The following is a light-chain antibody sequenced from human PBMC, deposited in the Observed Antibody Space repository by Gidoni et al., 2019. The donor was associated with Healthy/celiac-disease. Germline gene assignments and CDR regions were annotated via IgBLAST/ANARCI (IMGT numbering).Light chain of an antibody. Sequence: QSALTQPASVSGSPGQSITIPCPGTSSDVGGYNHVSWYQQHPGKAPNLMIYDVSNRPSGVANRFSGSKSGNTASLTISGLQAEDEADYYCSSYTSSSILYVFGTGTKVTVL. CDR1: SSDVGGYNH. J-gene: IGLJ1*01. CDR2: DVS. V-gene: IGLV2-14*03. CDR3: SSYTSSSILYV.